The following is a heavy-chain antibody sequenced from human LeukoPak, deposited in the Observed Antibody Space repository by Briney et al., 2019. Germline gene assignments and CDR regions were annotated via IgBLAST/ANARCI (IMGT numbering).Heavy chain of an antibody. D-gene: IGHD3-3*01. CDR3: ARERYYTSASYNWFDP. CDR2: IYYSGST. V-gene: IGHV4-59*01. Sequence: KPSETLSLTCTVSGVSISSYHWSWIRQPPGKGLEWIGYIYYSGSTNYNPSLKSRVTISVDTSKNQFSLKLSSVTAADTAVYYCARERYYTSASYNWFDPWGQGTLVTVSS. CDR1: GVSISSYH. J-gene: IGHJ5*02.